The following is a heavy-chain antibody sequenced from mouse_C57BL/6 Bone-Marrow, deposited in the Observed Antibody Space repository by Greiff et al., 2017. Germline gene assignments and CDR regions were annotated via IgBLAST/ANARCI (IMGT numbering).Heavy chain of an antibody. Sequence: QVQLQQPGAELVKPGASVKLSCKASGYTFTSYWMHWVKQRPGQGLEWIGMIHPTSGSTNYNEKFKSKATLTVDQSSSTAYMQLTSLPSEDSAVYYCAREPYYYGSSHWYFDVWGTGTTVTVAS. J-gene: IGHJ1*03. V-gene: IGHV1-64*01. CDR3: AREPYYYGSSHWYFDV. CDR1: GYTFTSYW. CDR2: IHPTSGST. D-gene: IGHD1-1*01.